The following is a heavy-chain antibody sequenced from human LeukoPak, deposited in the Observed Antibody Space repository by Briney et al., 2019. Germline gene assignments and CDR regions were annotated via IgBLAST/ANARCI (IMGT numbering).Heavy chain of an antibody. CDR2: ISGSGGST. J-gene: IGHJ4*02. D-gene: IGHD1-26*01. Sequence: GGSLRLSCAASGFTFSSYAMSWVRQAPGKGLEWVSAISGSGGSTYYADSVKGRFTISRDNAKNSLYLQMNSLRAEDTAVYYCAREEIRDFDYWGQGTLVTVSS. CDR1: GFTFSSYA. V-gene: IGHV3-23*01. CDR3: AREEIRDFDY.